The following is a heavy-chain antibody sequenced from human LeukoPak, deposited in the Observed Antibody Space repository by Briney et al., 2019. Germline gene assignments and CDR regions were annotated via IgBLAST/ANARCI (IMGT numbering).Heavy chain of an antibody. J-gene: IGHJ4*02. Sequence: GGSLRPSCAASGFIFRDYSMHWVRQVPGKGLEWISLISGDGVTTYYADSVKGRFTISRDNHEDSLYLQMNTLRTEDTAFYYCARGVNTISFTFDYWARGSLVTVSS. CDR3: ARGVNTISFTFDY. CDR1: GFIFRDYS. V-gene: IGHV3-43*02. CDR2: ISGDGVTT. D-gene: IGHD3-22*01.